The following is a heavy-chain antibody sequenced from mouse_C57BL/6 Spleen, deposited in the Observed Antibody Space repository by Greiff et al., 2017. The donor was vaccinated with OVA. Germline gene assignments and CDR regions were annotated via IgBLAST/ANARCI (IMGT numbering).Heavy chain of an antibody. Sequence: QVQLQQSGAELVKPGASVKLSCKASGYTFTSYWMQWVKQRPGQGLEWIGEIDPSDSYTNYNQKFKGKATLTVDTSSSTAYMQLSSLTSEDSAVYYCASRYDGFAYWGQGTLVTVSA. CDR1: GYTFTSYW. CDR2: IDPSDSYT. D-gene: IGHD2-12*01. CDR3: ASRYDGFAY. V-gene: IGHV1-50*01. J-gene: IGHJ3*01.